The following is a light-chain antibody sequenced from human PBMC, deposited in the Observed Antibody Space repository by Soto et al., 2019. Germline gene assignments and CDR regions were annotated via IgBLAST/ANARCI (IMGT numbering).Light chain of an antibody. CDR3: QSYDTTLSGAWV. V-gene: IGLV1-40*01. J-gene: IGLJ3*02. Sequence: QSVLTQPPSVSGAPGQRVTISCTGSSSNLGAGFDVHWYQHLPGRAPKLLINGDDNRPSGVPDRFSGSRSGTSASLAITGLQAEDEADYYCQSYDTTLSGAWVFGGGTSSPS. CDR2: GDD. CDR1: SSNLGAGFD.